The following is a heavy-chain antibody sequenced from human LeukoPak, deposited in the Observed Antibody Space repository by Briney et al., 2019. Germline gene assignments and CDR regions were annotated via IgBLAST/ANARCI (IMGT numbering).Heavy chain of an antibody. CDR3: ARTRAVADAFDI. CDR2: INPNSGGT. V-gene: IGHV1-2*02. Sequence: GASVKVSRKASGYTFTGYYMHWVRQAPGQGLEWMGWINPNSGGTNYAQKFQGRVTMTRDTSISTAYMELSRLRSDDTAVYYCARTRAVADAFDIWGQGTMVTVSS. CDR1: GYTFTGYY. J-gene: IGHJ3*02. D-gene: IGHD6-19*01.